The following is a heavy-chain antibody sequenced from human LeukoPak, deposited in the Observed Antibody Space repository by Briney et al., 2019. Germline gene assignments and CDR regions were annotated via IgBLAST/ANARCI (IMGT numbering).Heavy chain of an antibody. J-gene: IGHJ4*02. CDR2: LSGSGATS. CDR1: GFTLRDYA. Sequence: PGGSLRLSCAASGFTLRDYAMSWVRQAPGKGLEWVSGLSGSGATSHYADSVRGRFTISRDNSKDTLYLHMHSLRAEDTAIYYCAKVQEADIYYFDHWGQGTLVTVSS. D-gene: IGHD3-9*01. V-gene: IGHV3-23*01. CDR3: AKVQEADIYYFDH.